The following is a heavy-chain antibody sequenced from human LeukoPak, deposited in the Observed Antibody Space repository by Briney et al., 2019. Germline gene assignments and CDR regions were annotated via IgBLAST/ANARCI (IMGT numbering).Heavy chain of an antibody. Sequence: GESLKISCKASGYSFTTYWIGWVRQMPGKGLEWMGIIYPGDSDTRYSPSFQGQVTISADKSISTAYLQWSSLKASDTAMYYCARREMATKRAVKPADYWGQGTLVTVSS. D-gene: IGHD5-24*01. J-gene: IGHJ4*02. V-gene: IGHV5-51*01. CDR2: IYPGDSDT. CDR1: GYSFTTYW. CDR3: ARREMATKRAVKPADY.